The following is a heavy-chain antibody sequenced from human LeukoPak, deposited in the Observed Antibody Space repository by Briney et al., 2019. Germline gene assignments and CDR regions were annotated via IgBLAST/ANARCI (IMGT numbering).Heavy chain of an antibody. Sequence: ASVKVSCKASGYTFTSYDINWVRQATGQGLEWMGWMNPNSGNTGYAQKLQGRVTITRNTSISTAYMELSSLRSEDTAVYYCAILGGYCSSTSCPIDYWGQGTLVTVSS. CDR3: AILGGYCSSTSCPIDY. CDR1: GYTFTSYD. D-gene: IGHD2-2*01. CDR2: MNPNSGNT. V-gene: IGHV1-8*03. J-gene: IGHJ4*02.